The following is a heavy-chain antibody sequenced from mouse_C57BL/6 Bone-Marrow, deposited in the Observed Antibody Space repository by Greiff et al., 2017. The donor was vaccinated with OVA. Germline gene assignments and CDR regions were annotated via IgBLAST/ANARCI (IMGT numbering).Heavy chain of an antibody. CDR3: ARRALSNYVYWYFDV. CDR1: GFTFSDYG. Sequence: EVKLMESGGGLVQPGGSLKLSCAASGFTFSDYGMAWVRQAPRKGPEWVAFISNLAYSIYYADTVTGRFTITRENAKNTLYLEMSSLRSEDTAMYYCARRALSNYVYWYFDVWGTGTTVTVSS. D-gene: IGHD2-5*01. V-gene: IGHV5-15*01. J-gene: IGHJ1*03. CDR2: ISNLAYSI.